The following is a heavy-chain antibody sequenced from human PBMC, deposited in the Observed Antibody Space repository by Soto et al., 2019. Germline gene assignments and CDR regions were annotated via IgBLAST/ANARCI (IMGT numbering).Heavy chain of an antibody. V-gene: IGHV1-18*01. CDR2: ISAYNGKT. J-gene: IGHJ2*01. D-gene: IGHD3-22*01. Sequence: QVQLVQSGPEVKKPGASVKVSCKASGYTFTNYGLSWVRQAPGQGLEWMGWISAYNGKTNYPQKLQGRVTMTTDTSTTTAYMGLRSLRSDDTAVYYCARVITMILVGETWYFDLWGRGTLVTVSS. CDR3: ARVITMILVGETWYFDL. CDR1: GYTFTNYG.